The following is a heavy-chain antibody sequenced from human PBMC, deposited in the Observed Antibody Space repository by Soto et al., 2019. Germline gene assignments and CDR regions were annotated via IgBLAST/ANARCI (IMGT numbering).Heavy chain of an antibody. CDR3: AREEQLLWFGELSPGAFDI. Sequence: PSETLSLTCTVSGGSISSGGYYWSWIRQHPGKGLEWIGYIYYSGSTYYNPSLKSRVTISVDTSKNQFSLKLSSVTAADTAVYYCAREEQLLWFGELSPGAFDIWGQGTMVTVSS. CDR2: IYYSGST. V-gene: IGHV4-31*03. D-gene: IGHD3-10*01. CDR1: GGSISSGGYY. J-gene: IGHJ3*02.